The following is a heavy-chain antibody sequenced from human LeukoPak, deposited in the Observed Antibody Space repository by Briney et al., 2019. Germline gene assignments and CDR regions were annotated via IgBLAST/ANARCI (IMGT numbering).Heavy chain of an antibody. CDR1: GFTFSSYA. Sequence: GGSLRLPCAASGFTFSSYAMSWVRQAPGKGLEWVSAISGSGGSTYYADSVKGRFTISRDNSKNTLYLQMNSLRAEDTAVYYCAKPRGHYYDSSGYLYFDYWGQGTLVTVSS. CDR2: ISGSGGST. D-gene: IGHD3-22*01. CDR3: AKPRGHYYDSSGYLYFDY. V-gene: IGHV3-23*01. J-gene: IGHJ4*02.